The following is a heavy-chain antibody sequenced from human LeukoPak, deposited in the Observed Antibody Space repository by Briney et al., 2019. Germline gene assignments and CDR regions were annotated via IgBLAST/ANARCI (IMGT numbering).Heavy chain of an antibody. D-gene: IGHD2-2*01. CDR1: GGSFSGYY. Sequence: SETLSLTCAVYGGSFSGYYWGWIRQSPGKGLDWIGSIYYSGWSYYDPSLKSRATISVDTSKNQFSLKLTSVTAADTAVYYCARQNCTLTSCYDYYHYHMDVWGKGTAVTISS. CDR2: IYYSGWS. CDR3: ARQNCTLTSCYDYYHYHMDV. J-gene: IGHJ6*03. V-gene: IGHV4-34*01.